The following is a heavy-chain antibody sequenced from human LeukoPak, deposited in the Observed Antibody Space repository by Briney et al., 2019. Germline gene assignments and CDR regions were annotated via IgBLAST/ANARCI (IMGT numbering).Heavy chain of an antibody. J-gene: IGHJ4*02. D-gene: IGHD3-22*01. CDR3: ASTYYYDSSGYYYFDY. CDR2: IYYSGST. Sequence: SETLSLTCTVSGGSISSGGYYWSWIRQPPGKGLEWIGYIYYSGSTNYNPSLKSRVTISVDTSKNQFSLKLSSVTAADTAVYYCASTYYYDSSGYYYFDYWGQGTLVTVSS. V-gene: IGHV4-61*08. CDR1: GGSISSGGYY.